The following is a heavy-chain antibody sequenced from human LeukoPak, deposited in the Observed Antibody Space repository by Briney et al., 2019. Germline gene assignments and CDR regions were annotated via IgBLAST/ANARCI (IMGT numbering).Heavy chain of an antibody. CDR3: AREGGGTDI. CDR1: GYTLTELS. CDR2: FDPEDGET. V-gene: IGHV1-24*01. D-gene: IGHD4-23*01. Sequence: ASVKVSCKVSGYTLTELSIHWVRQAPGKGLEWMGGFDPEDGETIYAQKFQGRVTVTEDTSTDTAYMELSSLRVDDTAVYYCAREGGGTDIWGQGTLVTVSS. J-gene: IGHJ4*02.